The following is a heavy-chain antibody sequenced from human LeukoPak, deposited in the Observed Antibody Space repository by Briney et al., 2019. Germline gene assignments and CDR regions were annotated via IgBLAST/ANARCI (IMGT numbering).Heavy chain of an antibody. V-gene: IGHV4-34*01. CDR2: INHSGST. J-gene: IGHJ4*02. D-gene: IGHD1-14*01. Sequence: SETLSLTCAVYGGSLSGYYWSWTRQFPGKGLEWSGEINHSGSTNYNPSLESRVTMSVDTSKNQFSLKMSSVTAADTAVYYCARRTGRAGRFDYWARGTPVTVSS. CDR1: GGSLSGYY. CDR3: ARRTGRAGRFDY.